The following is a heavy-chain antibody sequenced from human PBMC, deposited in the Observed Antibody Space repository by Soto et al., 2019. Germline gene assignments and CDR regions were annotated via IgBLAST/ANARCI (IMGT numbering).Heavy chain of an antibody. J-gene: IGHJ4*02. Sequence: QVHLVQSGAEVKKPGASVKVSCKGSGYAFTTYGITWVRQAPGQGLEWMGWISAHHGNTNYAQKLQGRVNVTRDTSTSTAYMELRSLRSDDTAVYYCARGRYGDYWGQGALVTVSS. CDR2: ISAHHGNT. CDR3: ARGRYGDY. CDR1: GYAFTTYG. D-gene: IGHD1-1*01. V-gene: IGHV1-18*01.